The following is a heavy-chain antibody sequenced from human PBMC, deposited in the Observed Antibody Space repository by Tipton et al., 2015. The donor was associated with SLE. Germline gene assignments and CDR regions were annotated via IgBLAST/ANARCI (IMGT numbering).Heavy chain of an antibody. CDR3: AIDSGDYGDLYFHYYYMDV. CDR1: GFTFSNYA. Sequence: SLRLSCAASGFTFSNYAMGWVRQAPGTGLEWVSAISGSGGSTYYADSVKGRFTISRDNAKNSLYLQMNSLRAEDTAVYYCAIDSGDYGDLYFHYYYMDVWGKGTTVTVSS. V-gene: IGHV3-23*01. CDR2: ISGSGGST. J-gene: IGHJ6*03. D-gene: IGHD4-17*01.